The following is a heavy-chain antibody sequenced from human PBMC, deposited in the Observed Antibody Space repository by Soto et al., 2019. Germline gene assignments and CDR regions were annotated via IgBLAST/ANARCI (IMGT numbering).Heavy chain of an antibody. J-gene: IGHJ4*02. D-gene: IGHD6-19*01. CDR3: AGNTSGRNFDY. Sequence: PSETLSLTCTVSSSPINSRYYWGWIRQTPGKGLEWVASIYHSGSTHYNPSLKSRATISVDTSNNQFSLRLSSVTAADTAIYYCAGNTSGRNFDYWGQGTQVTVSS. CDR1: SSPINSRYY. V-gene: IGHV4-38-2*02. CDR2: IYHSGST.